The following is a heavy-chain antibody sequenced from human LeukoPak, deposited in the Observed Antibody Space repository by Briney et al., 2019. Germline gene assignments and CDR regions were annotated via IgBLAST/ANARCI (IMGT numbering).Heavy chain of an antibody. D-gene: IGHD3-22*01. CDR1: GFTFSSYA. J-gene: IGHJ4*02. V-gene: IGHV3-23*01. CDR2: ISGSGGST. Sequence: GSLRLSCAASGFTFSSYAMSWVRQAPGKGLEWVSAISGSGGSTYYADSVKGRFTISRDNSKNTLYLQMNSLRAEDTAVYYCAKGAYYDSSGYYHPTDYWGQGTLVTVSS. CDR3: AKGAYYDSSGYYHPTDY.